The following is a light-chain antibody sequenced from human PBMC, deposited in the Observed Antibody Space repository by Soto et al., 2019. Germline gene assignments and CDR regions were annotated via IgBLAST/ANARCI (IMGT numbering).Light chain of an antibody. CDR2: TDN. Sequence: QSVLTQPPSASGTPGQRVSISCSGSRSNIGRNTANWYQQLPGTAPKLLIHTDNQRPSGVSDRFSGSKSGTSASLAISELQSEDEADYYCAAWDYRLNGPVFGGGTQLTV. J-gene: IGLJ3*02. CDR1: RSNIGRNT. CDR3: AAWDYRLNGPV. V-gene: IGLV1-44*01.